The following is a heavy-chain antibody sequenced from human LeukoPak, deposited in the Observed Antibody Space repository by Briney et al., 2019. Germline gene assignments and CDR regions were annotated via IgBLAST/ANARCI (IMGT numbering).Heavy chain of an antibody. Sequence: TSQTLSLTCTVSGGSISRGSYFWSCIRQPAGKGLEWIGRFYTSATPNYNPSLKSRVTISVDTSRNQFSLKLSSVTAADTAVYYCARGGIPDYWGQGILVTVSS. J-gene: IGHJ4*02. CDR1: GGSISRGSYF. D-gene: IGHD2-21*01. V-gene: IGHV4-61*02. CDR2: FYTSATP. CDR3: ARGGIPDY.